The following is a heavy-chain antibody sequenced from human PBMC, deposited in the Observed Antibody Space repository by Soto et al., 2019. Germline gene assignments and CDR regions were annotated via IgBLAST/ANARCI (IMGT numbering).Heavy chain of an antibody. CDR2: ISAYNGNT. D-gene: IGHD2-2*01. CDR3: ARWYCSSTSCYGCDFDY. V-gene: IGHV1-18*04. CDR1: GYTFTGYY. J-gene: IGHJ4*02. Sequence: ASVKVSCKASGYTFTGYYMHWVRQAPGQGLEWMGWISAYNGNTNYAQKLQGRVTMTTDTSTSTAYMELRSLRSDDTAVYYCARWYCSSTSCYGCDFDYWGQGTLVTVSS.